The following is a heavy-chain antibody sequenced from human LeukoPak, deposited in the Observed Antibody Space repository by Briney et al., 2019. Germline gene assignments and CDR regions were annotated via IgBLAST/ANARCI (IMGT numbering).Heavy chain of an antibody. CDR2: ISYDGSKK. D-gene: IGHD2-8*01. V-gene: IGHV3-30*18. J-gene: IGHJ4*02. CDR1: GLTFSSYG. Sequence: RGSLRLSCAASGLTFSSYGMHWVRQAPGKGLEWVAVISYDGSKKYYADSVKGRFTITRDNSKNTLYLQMNSLRAEDTAVYYCAKDRNGYFDYWGQGTLVTVSS. CDR3: AKDRNGYFDY.